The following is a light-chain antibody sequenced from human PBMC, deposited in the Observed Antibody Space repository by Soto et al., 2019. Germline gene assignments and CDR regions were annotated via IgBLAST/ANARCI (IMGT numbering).Light chain of an antibody. Sequence: EIVMTQSPATLSVSPGERATLSCRASQSVSSNLAWYQQKPGQAPRLLIYGASTRATGIPARFSGSGSGTEFNFTISSLQSEDFAVYYCQQYNNWPPLYTFGQGTKLEIK. CDR3: QQYNNWPPLYT. J-gene: IGKJ2*01. CDR1: QSVSSN. CDR2: GAS. V-gene: IGKV3-15*01.